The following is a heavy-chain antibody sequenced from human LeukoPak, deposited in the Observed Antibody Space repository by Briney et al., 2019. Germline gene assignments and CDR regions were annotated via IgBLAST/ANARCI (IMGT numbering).Heavy chain of an antibody. V-gene: IGHV4-4*07. Sequence: SETLSLTCTVSGGSISSYYWSWIRQPAGKGLEWIGRIYTSGGTNYNPSLKSRVTMSVDTSKNQFSLKLSSVTAADTAVYYCARDKYYYDSSGSIRFYGWGQGTLVTAAS. J-gene: IGHJ4*02. CDR3: ARDKYYYDSSGSIRFYG. CDR1: GGSISSYY. CDR2: IYTSGGT. D-gene: IGHD3-22*01.